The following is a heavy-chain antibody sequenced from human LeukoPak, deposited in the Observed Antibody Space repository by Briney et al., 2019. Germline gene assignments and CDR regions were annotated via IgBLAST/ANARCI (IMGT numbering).Heavy chain of an antibody. CDR2: ISSSGSTI. V-gene: IGHV3-48*03. J-gene: IGHJ4*02. CDR1: GFTFSSYE. Sequence: GGSLRLSCAASGFTFSSYEMNWVRQAPGKGLEWVSYISSSGSTIYYADSVKGRFTISRDNAKNSLYLQMNSLKTEDTAVYYCAGGIAAAGHGAFGYWGQGTLVTVSS. D-gene: IGHD6-13*01. CDR3: AGGIAAAGHGAFGY.